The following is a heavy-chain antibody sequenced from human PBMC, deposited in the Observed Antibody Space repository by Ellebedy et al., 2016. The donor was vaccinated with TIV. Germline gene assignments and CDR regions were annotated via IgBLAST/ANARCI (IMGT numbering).Heavy chain of an antibody. CDR1: GDSVSSNSAA. D-gene: IGHD2-15*01. Sequence: SQTLSLTCXISGDSVSSNSAAWNWIRQSPSRGLEWLGRTYYRSKWYNDYAVSVKSRITINPDTSKNQFSLQLNSVTPEDTAVYYCARDPTNCSGGSCYGPARVYYFDYWGQGTLVTVSS. CDR3: ARDPTNCSGGSCYGPARVYYFDY. V-gene: IGHV6-1*01. CDR2: TYYRSKWYN. J-gene: IGHJ4*02.